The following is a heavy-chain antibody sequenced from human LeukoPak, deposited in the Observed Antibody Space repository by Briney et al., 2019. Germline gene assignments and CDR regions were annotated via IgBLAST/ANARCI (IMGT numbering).Heavy chain of an antibody. CDR2: INPSSGGT. D-gene: IGHD5-12*01. Sequence: GASVKVSCKASGYTFTGYYMHWLRQAPGQGPEWMGWINPSSGGTKYAQKFQGGVTLTRDTSISTGYLEMSSLRSDDTAIYYCARVGGAYDYDYWGQGTLVTVSS. CDR1: GYTFTGYY. CDR3: ARVGGAYDYDY. V-gene: IGHV1-2*02. J-gene: IGHJ4*02.